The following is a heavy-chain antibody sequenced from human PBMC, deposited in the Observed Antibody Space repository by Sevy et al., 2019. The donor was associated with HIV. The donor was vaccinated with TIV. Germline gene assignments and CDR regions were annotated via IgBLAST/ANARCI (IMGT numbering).Heavy chain of an antibody. CDR3: AKDRVWELGDAFDI. Sequence: GGSLRLSCVASGFTFSSYAMNWVRQAPGKGLEWVSGLSGSGGSTKDADSVKGRFTISRDNSKNTLYLQMNSLRAEDTAVHYCAKDRVWELGDAFDIWGQGTMVTVSS. V-gene: IGHV3-23*01. CDR1: GFTFSSYA. D-gene: IGHD1-26*01. CDR2: LSGSGGST. J-gene: IGHJ3*02.